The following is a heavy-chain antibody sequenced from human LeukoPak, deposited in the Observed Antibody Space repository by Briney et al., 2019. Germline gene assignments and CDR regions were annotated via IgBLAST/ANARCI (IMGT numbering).Heavy chain of an antibody. CDR3: AKSLGSQVY. V-gene: IGHV3-74*01. D-gene: IGHD6-19*01. CDR1: GFTFSSSW. J-gene: IGHJ4*02. Sequence: GGSLRLSCAASGFTFSSSWMHWVRQAPGKGLVWVSRINTDGRTTTYADSVKGRFTISRDNAKSTVYLQMNGLRPEDTALYYCAKSLGSQVYWGQGTLVTVSS. CDR2: INTDGRTT.